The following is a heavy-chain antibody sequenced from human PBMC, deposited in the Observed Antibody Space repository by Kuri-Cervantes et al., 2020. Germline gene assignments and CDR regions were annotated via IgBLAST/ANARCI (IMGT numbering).Heavy chain of an antibody. V-gene: IGHV1-18*01. Sequence: ASVKVSCKAAGYSFSSYGISWVRQAPGQGLEWMGWISAYNGNTDYAQQFQGRVTMTTDTSTSTAYMELRSLRSDDTAVYYCARDKLGRSSSHLYYFDYWGQGTLVTVSS. D-gene: IGHD6-6*01. CDR1: GYSFSSYG. CDR3: ARDKLGRSSSHLYYFDY. CDR2: ISAYNGNT. J-gene: IGHJ4*02.